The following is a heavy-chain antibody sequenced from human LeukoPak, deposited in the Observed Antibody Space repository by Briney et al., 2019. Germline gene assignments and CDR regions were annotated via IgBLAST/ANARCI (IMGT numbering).Heavy chain of an antibody. J-gene: IGHJ4*02. CDR1: GGSFSGYY. D-gene: IGHD6-13*01. Sequence: IPSETLSLTCAVYGGSFSGYYWSWIRQPPGKALEWIGEINHSGSTNYNPSLKSRVTISVDTSKNQFSLKLSSVTAADTAVYYCALTERGAFIAAAGGFDYWGQGTLVTVSS. CDR2: INHSGST. CDR3: ALTERGAFIAAAGGFDY. V-gene: IGHV4-34*01.